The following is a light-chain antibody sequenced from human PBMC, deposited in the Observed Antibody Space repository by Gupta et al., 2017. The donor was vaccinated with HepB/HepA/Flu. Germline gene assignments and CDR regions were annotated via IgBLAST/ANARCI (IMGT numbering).Light chain of an antibody. V-gene: IGKV3-15*01. J-gene: IGKJ5*01. CDR2: GAS. CDR3: QQYNAWPRS. CDR1: QSVTSK. Sequence: LVMTQSPATLSVSPGERATLSCRASQSVTSKLAWYQQKPGQAPRLLIYGASARATGIPARFSGSGSGTEFTLTISSLQSEDFAVYHCQQYNAWPRSFGQGTRLEIK.